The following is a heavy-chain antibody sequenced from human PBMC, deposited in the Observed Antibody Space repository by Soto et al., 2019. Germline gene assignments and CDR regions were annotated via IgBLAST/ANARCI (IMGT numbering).Heavy chain of an antibody. Sequence: GGSLRLSCAASGFTFSSYAMHWVRQAPGKGLEWVAVISYDGSNKYYADSVKGRFTISRDNSKNTLYLQMNSLRAEDTAVYYCARVDYSNYVPWFDPWGQGTLVTVSS. V-gene: IGHV3-30-3*01. CDR1: GFTFSSYA. CDR2: ISYDGSNK. D-gene: IGHD4-4*01. CDR3: ARVDYSNYVPWFDP. J-gene: IGHJ5*02.